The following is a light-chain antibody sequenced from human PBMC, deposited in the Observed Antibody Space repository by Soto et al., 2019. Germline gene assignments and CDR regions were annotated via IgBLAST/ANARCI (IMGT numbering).Light chain of an antibody. V-gene: IGKV1-12*01. J-gene: IGKJ5*01. Sequence: DIQMTQSPSFVSASVGDRVTISCRASQGVSSWLAWYQQRPGQAPELLIYGASSLQSGVPSRFSGSGSGTDFTLTISSLQPEDFATYYCQQDNSFPLTFGQGTRLEIK. CDR1: QGVSSW. CDR3: QQDNSFPLT. CDR2: GAS.